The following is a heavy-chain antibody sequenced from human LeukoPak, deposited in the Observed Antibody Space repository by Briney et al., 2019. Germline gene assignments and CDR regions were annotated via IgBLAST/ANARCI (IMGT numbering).Heavy chain of an antibody. D-gene: IGHD6-13*01. CDR1: GFTFSDYN. J-gene: IGHJ4*02. V-gene: IGHV3-21*06. CDR2: ISTSSTYI. Sequence: GGSLRLSCAASGFTFSDYNMNRVRQAPGKGLEWVSVISTSSTYIYYADSVKGRFTISRGNAKNSLFLQMNSLRAEDTAVYYCARVSTAVSLAIDSWGQGTLVTVST. CDR3: ARVSTAVSLAIDS.